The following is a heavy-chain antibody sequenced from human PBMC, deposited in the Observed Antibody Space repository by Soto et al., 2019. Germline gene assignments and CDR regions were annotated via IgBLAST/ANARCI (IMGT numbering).Heavy chain of an antibody. Sequence: ASVKVSCKASGYTFTSYGISWVRQAPGQGLEWMGWISAYNGNTNYAQKLQGRVTMTTDTSTSTAYMELRSLRSDDTAVYYCAREIVVVPAASPPSYYYMDVWGKGTTVTVSS. CDR1: GYTFTSYG. CDR2: ISAYNGNT. V-gene: IGHV1-18*01. D-gene: IGHD2-2*01. CDR3: AREIVVVPAASPPSYYYMDV. J-gene: IGHJ6*03.